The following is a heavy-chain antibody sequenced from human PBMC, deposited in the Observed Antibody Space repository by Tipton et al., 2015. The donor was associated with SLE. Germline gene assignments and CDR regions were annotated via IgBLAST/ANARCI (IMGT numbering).Heavy chain of an antibody. CDR2: ISTSGTT. D-gene: IGHD3-10*01. CDR1: GGSISYYY. CDR3: ARDYGSGLDY. V-gene: IGHV4-4*09. J-gene: IGHJ4*02. Sequence: TLSLTCTVSGGSISYYYWSWIRQPPGKGLEWIGYISTSGTTNYNPSLKSRVTISVDTSKNQFSLKLNSVTAADTAVYYCARDYGSGLDYWGQGTLVTVSS.